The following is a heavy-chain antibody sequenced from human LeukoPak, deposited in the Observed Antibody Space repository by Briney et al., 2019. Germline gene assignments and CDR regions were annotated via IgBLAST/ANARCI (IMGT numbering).Heavy chain of an antibody. CDR2: VSVSAGST. CDR3: ARGGSGYDFDF. Sequence: GGSLRLSCAVSGFTFSNYAMTWVRQAPGKGLDWVSAVSVSAGSTYYADSVKGRFTISRDNSKNTLYLQMNSLRAEDTAVYYCARGGSGYDFDFWGQGTLVTVSS. V-gene: IGHV3-23*01. J-gene: IGHJ4*02. CDR1: GFTFSNYA. D-gene: IGHD5-12*01.